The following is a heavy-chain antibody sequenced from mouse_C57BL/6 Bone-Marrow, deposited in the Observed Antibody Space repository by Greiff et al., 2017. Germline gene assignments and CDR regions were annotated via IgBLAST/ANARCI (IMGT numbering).Heavy chain of an antibody. CDR3: ARSYDYDDYTMDY. J-gene: IGHJ4*01. V-gene: IGHV1-64*01. Sequence: QVQLQQSGPELVKPGASVKLSCKASGYTFTNYWMHWVKQRPGQGLEWIGMMHPNGGSPDYNEKFKSEATLSVDKSSRTAYMELSSLTSEDSAVYYCARSYDYDDYTMDYWGQGTSVTVSS. CDR2: MHPNGGSP. CDR1: GYTFTNYW. D-gene: IGHD2-4*01.